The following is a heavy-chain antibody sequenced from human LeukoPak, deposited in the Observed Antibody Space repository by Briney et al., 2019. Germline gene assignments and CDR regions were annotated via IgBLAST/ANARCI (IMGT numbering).Heavy chain of an antibody. CDR3: ARDHDSSGYWALDY. V-gene: IGHV4-59*01. CDR1: GGSISSYY. J-gene: IGHJ4*02. Sequence: SETLSLTCTVSGGSISSYYWSWIRQPPGKGLEWIGYIYYSGSTNYNPSLKSRVTISVDTSKNQFSLKLSSVTAADTAVYCCARDHDSSGYWALDYWGQGPLVTVSS. CDR2: IYYSGST. D-gene: IGHD3-22*01.